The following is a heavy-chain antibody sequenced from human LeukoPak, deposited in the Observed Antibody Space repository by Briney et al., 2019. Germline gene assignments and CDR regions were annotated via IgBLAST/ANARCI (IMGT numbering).Heavy chain of an antibody. CDR3: ARDFIVATITPLGFVDPVTRDY. J-gene: IGHJ4*02. CDR2: INPNTVGT. Sequence: ASVKVSSKASGYTVTAYYMHWVRQAPGQGLEWMGWINPNTVGTNYAQKFQGRVTMTRDTSIRTDYMELSRLRSDDTAVYYCARDFIVATITPLGFVDPVTRDYWGQGTLVTVSS. V-gene: IGHV1-2*02. D-gene: IGHD5-12*01. CDR1: GYTVTAYY.